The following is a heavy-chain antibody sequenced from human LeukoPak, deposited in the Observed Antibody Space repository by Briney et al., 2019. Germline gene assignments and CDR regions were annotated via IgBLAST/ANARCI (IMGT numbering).Heavy chain of an antibody. CDR3: ARDSYQDYYGRFDP. Sequence: GGSLRLSCAASGFSFSNHGMHWVRQAPGKRLEWVAVIWDDGNNKRYANSVNGRFTISRDNSENTLYLQMNGLTAEDTAMYYCARDSYQDYYGRFDPWGQGTLVTVSS. CDR2: IWDDGNNK. J-gene: IGHJ5*02. CDR1: GFSFSNHG. D-gene: IGHD3-10*01. V-gene: IGHV3-33*01.